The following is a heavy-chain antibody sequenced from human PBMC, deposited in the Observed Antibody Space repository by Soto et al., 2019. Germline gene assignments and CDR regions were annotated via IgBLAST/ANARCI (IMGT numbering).Heavy chain of an antibody. CDR3: AMVDVYVTPSPQDV. D-gene: IGHD3-16*01. CDR2: INTYNGNT. Sequence: QVQLVRSRAEVKNPGASVKVSCKASGYSFTRYGIAWARQAPGQGLEWMGWINTYNGNTNYAQNPQGRVTLTTDTSTSTAYMELTSLRSNDTAIYYCAMVDVYVTPSPQDVWGQGTTVIVSS. CDR1: GYSFTRYG. J-gene: IGHJ6*02. V-gene: IGHV1-18*01.